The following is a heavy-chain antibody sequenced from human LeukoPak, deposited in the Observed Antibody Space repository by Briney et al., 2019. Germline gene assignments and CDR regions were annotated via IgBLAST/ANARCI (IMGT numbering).Heavy chain of an antibody. D-gene: IGHD5/OR15-5a*01. Sequence: GGSLRLSCAASGFTFSSYWMSWVRQAPGKGLEWVANIKQDGSEKYYVDSVKGRLTISRDNAKNSLYLQMNSLRAEDTAVYYCASVGNGVYGTYYFDYWGQGTLVTVSS. J-gene: IGHJ4*02. CDR2: IKQDGSEK. CDR1: GFTFSSYW. CDR3: ASVGNGVYGTYYFDY. V-gene: IGHV3-7*03.